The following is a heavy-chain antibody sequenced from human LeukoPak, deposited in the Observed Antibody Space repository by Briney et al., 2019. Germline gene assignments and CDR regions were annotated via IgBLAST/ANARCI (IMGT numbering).Heavy chain of an antibody. Sequence: ASVKVSCKASGYTFTGYYMHWGRHAPGQGLEWMGWINPNSGGTNSAQKFQGRVTMTRDTSISTTYMELSRLRSGDPAVYYCARDSIAAAATNTPPTPFDPWGQGTPVSVSS. J-gene: IGHJ5*02. CDR2: INPNSGGT. CDR1: GYTFTGYY. CDR3: ARDSIAAAATNTPPTPFDP. V-gene: IGHV1-2*02. D-gene: IGHD6-13*01.